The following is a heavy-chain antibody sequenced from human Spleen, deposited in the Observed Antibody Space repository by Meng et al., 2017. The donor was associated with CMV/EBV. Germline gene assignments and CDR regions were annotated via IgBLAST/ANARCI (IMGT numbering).Heavy chain of an antibody. J-gene: IGHJ4*02. CDR3: ARGLTTAMVTYGLGAN. CDR1: GGSFSGYY. V-gene: IGHV4-34*01. Sequence: FGGSFSGYYWIWIRQSPGKGLEWIGEINHGGSTDYSPSLKSRVTISVDTSKNQFSLKLSSVTAADTAVYYCARGLTTAMVTYGLGANWGQGTLVTVSS. D-gene: IGHD5-18*01. CDR2: INHGGST.